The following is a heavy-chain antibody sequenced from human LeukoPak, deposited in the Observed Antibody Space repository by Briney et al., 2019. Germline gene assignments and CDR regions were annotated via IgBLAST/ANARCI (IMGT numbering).Heavy chain of an antibody. CDR1: GGTSSSYA. D-gene: IGHD6-19*01. V-gene: IGHV1-8*02. Sequence: ASVKVSCKASGGTSSSYAINWVRQATGQGLEWMGWVNPYNGNTGYAQKFQGRVTMTRNTSISTAYMELSSLRSEDMAVYYCALAVAGRDFDYWGQGTLVTVSS. CDR2: VNPYNGNT. J-gene: IGHJ4*02. CDR3: ALAVAGRDFDY.